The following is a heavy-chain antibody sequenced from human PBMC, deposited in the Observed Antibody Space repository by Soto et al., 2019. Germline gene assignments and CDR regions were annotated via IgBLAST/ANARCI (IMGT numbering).Heavy chain of an antibody. CDR1: GFSLSTRDVG. D-gene: IGHD2-2*01. CDR3: AHCRGGVASF. CDR2: VYWDDSK. V-gene: IGHV2-5*02. Sequence: QITLNESGPTLVKPTQTLTLTCTFSGFSLSTRDVGVGWIRQPPGEALEWLGVVYWDDSKTYSPSLESRLTITKDTHKHQVVLRMTKMDPVDTATYYCAHCRGGVASFWGQGTLVTVSS. J-gene: IGHJ4*02.